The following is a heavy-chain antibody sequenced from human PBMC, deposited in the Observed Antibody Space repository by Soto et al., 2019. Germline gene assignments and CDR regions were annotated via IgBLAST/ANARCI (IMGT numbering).Heavy chain of an antibody. CDR3: AKEYPSIAVAGTDV. D-gene: IGHD6-19*01. Sequence: QVQLVESGGGVVQPGRSLRLSCAASGFTFSSYGMHWVRQAPGKGLEWVAVISYDGSNKYYADFVKGRFTISRDNSKNTLYLQMNSLRAEDTAVYYCAKEYPSIAVAGTDVW. CDR2: ISYDGSNK. V-gene: IGHV3-30*18. J-gene: IGHJ6*01. CDR1: GFTFSSYG.